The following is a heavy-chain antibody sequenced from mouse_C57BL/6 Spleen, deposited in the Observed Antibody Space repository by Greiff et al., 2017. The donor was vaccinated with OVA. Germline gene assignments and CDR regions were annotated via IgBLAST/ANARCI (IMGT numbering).Heavy chain of an antibody. J-gene: IGHJ3*01. D-gene: IGHD4-1*01. CDR2: INPSTGGT. CDR3: AKNWDEWFAY. CDR1: GYSFTGYY. V-gene: IGHV1-42*01. Sequence: EVQLQQSGPELVKPGASVKISCKASGYSFTGYYMNWVKQSPEKSLEWIGEINPSTGGTTYNQKFKAKATLTVDKSSSTAYMQLKSLTSEDSAVYYCAKNWDEWFAYWGQGTLVTVSA.